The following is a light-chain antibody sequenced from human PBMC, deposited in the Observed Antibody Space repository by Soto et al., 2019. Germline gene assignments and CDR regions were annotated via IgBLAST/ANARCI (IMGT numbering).Light chain of an antibody. CDR1: SSNIGAGYD. CDR2: RNN. CDR3: QSYDSSLSGYVV. Sequence: QSVLTQPPSVSGAPGQRVTISCTGSSSNIGAGYDVNWYQQLPGIAPKLLIYRNNNRPSGVPDRFSGSKSGNSASLAITGLQAEDEADDYCQSYDSSLSGYVVFGGRTKRTVL. J-gene: IGLJ2*01. V-gene: IGLV1-40*01.